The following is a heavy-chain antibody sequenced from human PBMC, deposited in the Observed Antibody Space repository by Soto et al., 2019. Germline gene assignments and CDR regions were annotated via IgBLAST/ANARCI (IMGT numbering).Heavy chain of an antibody. Sequence: PPGKGLEWIGSIYYSGSTYYNPSLKSRVTISVDTSKNQFYLKLSSVTAADTAVYYCARHLRYCSGGSCYAVYYYGMGVWGQGTTVTVSS. V-gene: IGHV4-39*01. CDR3: ARHLRYCSGGSCYAVYYYGMGV. J-gene: IGHJ6*02. CDR2: IYYSGST. D-gene: IGHD2-15*01.